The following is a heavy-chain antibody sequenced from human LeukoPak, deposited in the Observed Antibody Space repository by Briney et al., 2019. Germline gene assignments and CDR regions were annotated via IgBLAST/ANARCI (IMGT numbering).Heavy chain of an antibody. CDR1: GFTFSSYW. Sequence: TGGSLRLSCGASGFTFSSYWMHWVRQAPGKGLEWVAVIWYDGSNKYYADSVKGRFTISRDNSKNTLYLQMNSLRAEDTAVYYCAREGGPYYYDSSGYPETDYWGQGTLVTVSS. D-gene: IGHD3-22*01. J-gene: IGHJ4*02. CDR3: AREGGPYYYDSSGYPETDY. CDR2: IWYDGSNK. V-gene: IGHV3-33*08.